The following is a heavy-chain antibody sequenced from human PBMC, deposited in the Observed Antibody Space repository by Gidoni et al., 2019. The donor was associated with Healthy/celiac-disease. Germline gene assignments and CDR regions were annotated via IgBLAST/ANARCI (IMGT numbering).Heavy chain of an antibody. Sequence: VQLVESGGGWVRPGGTLRLSCSASGFPFGNAWISRYRPAPGNGLCCVGRIKSKPDGGTTDYAAPVKGRFTSSRDDSQSTLYLQMHSRKTEDTAVYYCTSRGPSCGGDCYPSGGYYYYMDVWGKGTTVTVSS. D-gene: IGHD2-21*01. V-gene: IGHV3-15*01. CDR1: GFPFGNAW. CDR2: IKSKPDGGTT. J-gene: IGHJ6*03. CDR3: TSRGPSCGGDCYPSGGYYYYMDV.